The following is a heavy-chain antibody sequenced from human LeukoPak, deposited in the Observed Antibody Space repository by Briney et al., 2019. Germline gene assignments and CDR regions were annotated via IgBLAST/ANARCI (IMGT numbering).Heavy chain of an antibody. CDR1: GFTFSSYA. Sequence: GGSLRLSCAASGFTFSSYAMHWVRQAPGKGLEWVAVISYDGSNKYYADSVKGRFTISRDNSKNTLYLQMNSLRAEDTAVYYCARVPDILTGYDYWGQGTLVTVSS. J-gene: IGHJ4*02. D-gene: IGHD3-9*01. CDR3: ARVPDILTGYDY. V-gene: IGHV3-30-3*01. CDR2: ISYDGSNK.